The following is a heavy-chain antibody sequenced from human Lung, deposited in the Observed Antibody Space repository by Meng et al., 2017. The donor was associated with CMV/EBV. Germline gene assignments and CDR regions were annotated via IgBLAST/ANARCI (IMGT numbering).Heavy chain of an antibody. Sequence: ASXXVSCKASEYTFTAYYIHWVRQAPGQGLEWMGWIDPNGGGTNYAQKFQDRVTMTSDTSIRTAYMELSRLRSDDAAFYYCARERYLVPAASPDYYYYGMAVWGPGNXV. J-gene: IGHJ6*01. D-gene: IGHD2-2*01. CDR1: EYTFTAYY. CDR2: IDPNGGGT. CDR3: ARERYLVPAASPDYYYYGMAV. V-gene: IGHV1-2*02.